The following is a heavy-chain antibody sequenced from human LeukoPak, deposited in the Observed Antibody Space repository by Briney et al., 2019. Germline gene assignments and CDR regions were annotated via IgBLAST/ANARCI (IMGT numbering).Heavy chain of an antibody. CDR1: GFTFSSYA. D-gene: IGHD3-22*01. J-gene: IGHJ4*02. V-gene: IGHV3-23*01. CDR3: SKDQAEYYYDSSGYWLY. Sequence: GGSLRLSCAASGFTFSSYAMSSVRQAPGKGLEWVSAISDCGRSTYYGDSVKGRFTISRDNSKNTLYLQMNSLRAEDTAVYYCSKDQAEYYYDSSGYWLYWGQGTLVTVSS. CDR2: ISDCGRST.